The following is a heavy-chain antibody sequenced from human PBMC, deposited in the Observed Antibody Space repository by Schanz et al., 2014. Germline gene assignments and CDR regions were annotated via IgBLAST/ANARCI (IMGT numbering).Heavy chain of an antibody. CDR3: AREGYGSGSFSFYFDY. V-gene: IGHV3-48*02. D-gene: IGHD3-10*01. J-gene: IGHJ4*02. Sequence: EVQLVESGGGLVQPGGSLRLSCAASGFTFSTYNMNWVRQAPGKGLERLSYISDSSGTIYYADSVKGRFTISRDNAQNSLFLQMNSLRDEDTAVYFCAREGYGSGSFSFYFDYWGQGTLLTVSS. CDR1: GFTFSTYN. CDR2: ISDSSGTI.